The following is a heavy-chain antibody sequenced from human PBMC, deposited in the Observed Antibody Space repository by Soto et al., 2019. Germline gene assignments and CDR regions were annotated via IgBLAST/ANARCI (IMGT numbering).Heavy chain of an antibody. D-gene: IGHD2-21*02. J-gene: IGHJ5*02. CDR1: GGSFRDCY. Sequence: QVLLQQWGAGLLKPSETLSLTCAVYGGSFRDCYWSWIRQPPGKGLEWIGEINHSGSTNYSPSLKSRVTISVDTSKNQLSLKLSSVTAADTAVYFCARSDSRFDPWGQGTLVTVSS. V-gene: IGHV4-34*02. CDR3: ARSDSRFDP. CDR2: INHSGST.